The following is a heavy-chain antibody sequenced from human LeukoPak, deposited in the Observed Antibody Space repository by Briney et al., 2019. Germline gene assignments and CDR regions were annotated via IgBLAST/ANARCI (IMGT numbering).Heavy chain of an antibody. CDR2: IYYSGST. CDR1: GSSISSYY. V-gene: IGHV4-59*01. Sequence: SETLSLTCTVSGSSISSYYWSWIRQPPGKGLEWIGYIYYSGSTNYNPSLKSRVTISVDTSKNQFSLKLSSVTAADTAVYYCARESGTGCSSTSCYFDYWGQGTLVTVSS. J-gene: IGHJ4*02. D-gene: IGHD2-2*01. CDR3: ARESGTGCSSTSCYFDY.